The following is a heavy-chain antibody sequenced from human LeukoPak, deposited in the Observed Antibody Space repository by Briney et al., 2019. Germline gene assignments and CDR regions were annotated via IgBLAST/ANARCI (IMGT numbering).Heavy chain of an antibody. CDR1: GGSISSGSYY. Sequence: KPSGTLSLTCIVSGGSISSGSYYWSWIRQSAGEGLEWIGRIYSSGSTNYNPSLKSRATISVDTSKNQFSLRLSSVTAADTAVYYCAGGWYDSTGYYSTSDYWGQGTLVTVSS. J-gene: IGHJ4*02. D-gene: IGHD3-22*01. V-gene: IGHV4-61*02. CDR3: AGGWYDSTGYYSTSDY. CDR2: IYSSGST.